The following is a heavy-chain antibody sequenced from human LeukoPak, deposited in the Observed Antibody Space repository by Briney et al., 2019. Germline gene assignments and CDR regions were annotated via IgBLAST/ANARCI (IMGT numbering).Heavy chain of an antibody. D-gene: IGHD5-24*01. J-gene: IGHJ4*02. V-gene: IGHV1-24*01. CDR1: GYTLTELS. Sequence: ASVKVSCKVSGYTLTELSMHWVRPAPGKRLEWMDGFDPEDGETIYAQKLQRRVTMTEDTSTDTAYMELSSLRSEDTAVYYCATGDGYNPFDYWGQGTLVTVSS. CDR3: ATGDGYNPFDY. CDR2: FDPEDGET.